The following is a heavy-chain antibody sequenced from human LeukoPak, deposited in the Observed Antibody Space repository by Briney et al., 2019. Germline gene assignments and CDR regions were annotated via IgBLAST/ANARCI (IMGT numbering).Heavy chain of an antibody. Sequence: GGSLRLSCAASGFTFSSYWMHWVRHAPGKGLVWVSRIKGDGRHTIYADSVKGRFTISRDNAKNTLYLQMKGLRAEDTAVYYCVRDWDHYDFDSWGQGTLVTVSS. J-gene: IGHJ5*01. D-gene: IGHD3-16*01. CDR2: IKGDGRHT. CDR3: VRDWDHYDFDS. V-gene: IGHV3-74*01. CDR1: GFTFSSYW.